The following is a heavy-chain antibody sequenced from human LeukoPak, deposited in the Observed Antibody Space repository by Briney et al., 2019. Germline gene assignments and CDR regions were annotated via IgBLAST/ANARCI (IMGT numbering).Heavy chain of an antibody. J-gene: IGHJ4*02. CDR2: ISYDGSNI. CDR1: GFTSSSYG. Sequence: GGSLRLSCAASGFTSSSYGMHWVRQAPGKGLEWVAVISYDGSNIYYVDSVKGRFTISRDNSKNTLYLQMNSLRVEDTAVYYCAKDGNNFEYWGQGTLVTVSS. CDR3: AKDGNNFEY. V-gene: IGHV3-30*18.